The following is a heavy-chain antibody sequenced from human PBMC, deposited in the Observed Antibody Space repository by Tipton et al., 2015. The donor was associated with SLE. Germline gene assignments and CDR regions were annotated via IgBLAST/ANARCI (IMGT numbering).Heavy chain of an antibody. CDR3: TKYGAGPLGFSFDI. Sequence: SLRLSCATSGFTLTKIGMHWVRQTPDKGLEWVAVIWYDGTTKYYADSVRGRFTISRDNAKNSLSLQMNSLRAEDTAVYYCTKYGAGPLGFSFDIWGQGSMVTVSS. D-gene: IGHD4-17*01. V-gene: IGHV3-33*03. J-gene: IGHJ3*02. CDR1: GFTLTKIG. CDR2: IWYDGTTK.